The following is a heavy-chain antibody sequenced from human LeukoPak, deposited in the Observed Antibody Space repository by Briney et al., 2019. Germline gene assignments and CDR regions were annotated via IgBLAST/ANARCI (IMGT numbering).Heavy chain of an antibody. V-gene: IGHV3-30*04. CDR2: ISYDGSNK. J-gene: IGHJ4*02. D-gene: IGHD1-7*01. CDR1: GFTFSSYA. CDR3: SRVAVVWNFLSDY. Sequence: GGSLRLSCAASGFTFSSYAMHWVRQAPGKGLEWVAVISYDGSNKYYADSVKGRFTISRDNSKNTLYLQMNSLKTEDTAVYYCSRVAVVWNFLSDYWGQGTLVTVS.